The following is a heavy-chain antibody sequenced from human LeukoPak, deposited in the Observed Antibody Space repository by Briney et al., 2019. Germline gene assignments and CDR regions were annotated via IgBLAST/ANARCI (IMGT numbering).Heavy chain of an antibody. Sequence: SETLSLTCAVYGGSFSGYYWSWIRQPPGKGLEWIGEINHSGSTNYNPSLKSRVTISVDTSKNQFSLKLSSVTAADTAVYYCASSYSSGWFDWGQGTLVTVSS. CDR1: GGSFSGYY. J-gene: IGHJ4*02. CDR3: ASSYSSGWFD. CDR2: INHSGST. D-gene: IGHD6-19*01. V-gene: IGHV4-34*01.